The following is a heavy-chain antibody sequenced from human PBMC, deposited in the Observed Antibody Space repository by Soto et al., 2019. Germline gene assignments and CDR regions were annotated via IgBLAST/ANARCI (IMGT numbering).Heavy chain of an antibody. V-gene: IGHV3-23*01. CDR3: AKNQGVELVPLATVDWFDP. CDR2: ISGSGFKK. CDR1: GFIFENFG. Sequence: LRLSCSASGFIFENFGMSWVRQAPGKGLEWISSISGSGFKKYYADSVKGRFTISRDNSKSTVYLELNNLSAEDTAVYHCAKNQGVELVPLATVDWFDPWGQGSVVTVSS. D-gene: IGHD1-26*01. J-gene: IGHJ5*02.